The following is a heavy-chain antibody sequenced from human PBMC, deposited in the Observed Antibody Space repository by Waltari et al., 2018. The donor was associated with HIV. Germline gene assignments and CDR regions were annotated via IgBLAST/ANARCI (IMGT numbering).Heavy chain of an antibody. CDR1: GYSFIDFD. J-gene: IGHJ4*02. V-gene: IGHV1-8*02. D-gene: IGHD3-3*01. CDR2: MDPVNGDA. Sequence: QVQLVQSGAEIKKPRASVRVSCKASGYSFIDFDINWVRRAPGRGRGWVGWMDPVNGDAGYGHKFRWRLTLTRDTATDTAYMEVDNLKFEDTAIYFCTTGRRGALFGDEWGQGTLVTVSS. CDR3: TTGRRGALFGDE.